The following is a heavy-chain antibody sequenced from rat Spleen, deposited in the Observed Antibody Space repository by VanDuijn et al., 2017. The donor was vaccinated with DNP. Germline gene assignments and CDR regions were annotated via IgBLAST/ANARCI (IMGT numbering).Heavy chain of an antibody. Sequence: EVQLVESGGGLVQPGRSLKLSCVASGFTFSHSGMAWVRQAPRKGLEWVATINSVGGTTYYRDSVKGRFTISRDNAQSTLYLQMDSLRSEDTATYYCTTERYYGPNYFDYWGQGVMVTVSS. J-gene: IGHJ2*01. V-gene: IGHV5-27*01. CDR3: TTERYYGPNYFDY. D-gene: IGHD1-6*01. CDR1: GFTFSHSG. CDR2: INSVGGTT.